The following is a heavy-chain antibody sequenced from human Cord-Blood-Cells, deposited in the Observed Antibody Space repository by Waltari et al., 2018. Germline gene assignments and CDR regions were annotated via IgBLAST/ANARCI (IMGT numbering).Heavy chain of an antibody. CDR2: IIPILGIA. D-gene: IGHD7-27*01. V-gene: IGHV1-69*09. Sequence: QVQLVQSGAEVKKPGSSVKVSCQASGGTFSSYAISWVRQAPGQGLEWMGRIIPILGIANYAQKFQGRVTITADKSTSTAYMELSSLRSEDTAVYYCARELTGDWGGFDYWGQGTLVTVSS. CDR3: ARELTGDWGGFDY. J-gene: IGHJ4*02. CDR1: GGTFSSYA.